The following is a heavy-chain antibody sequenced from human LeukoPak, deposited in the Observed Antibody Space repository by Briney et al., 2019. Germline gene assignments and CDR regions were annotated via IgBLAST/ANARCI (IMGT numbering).Heavy chain of an antibody. CDR3: ARAENSWSGGSFRYYMDV. CDR1: GYTFTGYY. J-gene: IGHJ6*03. V-gene: IGHV1-2*06. CDR2: INPNSGGT. D-gene: IGHD2-15*01. Sequence: EASVKVSCKASGYTFTGYYMHWVRQAPGQGLEWMGRINPNSGGTNYAQKFQGRVTMTRDTSISTAYMELSRLRSDDTAVYYCARAENSWSGGSFRYYMDVWGKGTTVTVSS.